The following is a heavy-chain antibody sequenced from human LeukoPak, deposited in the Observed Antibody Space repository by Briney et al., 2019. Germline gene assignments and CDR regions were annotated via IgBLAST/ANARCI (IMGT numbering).Heavy chain of an antibody. CDR3: ARDSQVVVAATDDYYYYGMDV. J-gene: IGHJ6*02. V-gene: IGHV4-30-4*01. CDR2: IYYSGST. CDR1: GASVTNYY. D-gene: IGHD2-15*01. Sequence: PSETLSLTCTVSGASVTNYYWSWIRQPPGKGLEWIGYIYYSGSTYYNPSLKSRVTISVDTSKNQFSLKLSSVTAADTAVYYCARDSQVVVAATDDYYYYGMDVWGQGTTVTVSS.